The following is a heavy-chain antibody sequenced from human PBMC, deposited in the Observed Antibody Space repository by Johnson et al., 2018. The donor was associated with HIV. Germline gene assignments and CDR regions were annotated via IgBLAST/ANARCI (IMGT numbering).Heavy chain of an antibody. CDR2: ISGSGGST. Sequence: VQLVESGGGLVKPGGSLRLSCAASGFIFSNAWMSWVRQAPGKGLEWVSTISGSGGSTYHADSVKGRFTISRDNSNNTLYMQMKSLKAEDTAVYYCAKDIYGYDAFDIWGQGTMVTVSS. CDR1: GFIFSNAW. CDR3: AKDIYGYDAFDI. D-gene: IGHD5-24*01. J-gene: IGHJ3*02. V-gene: IGHV3-23*04.